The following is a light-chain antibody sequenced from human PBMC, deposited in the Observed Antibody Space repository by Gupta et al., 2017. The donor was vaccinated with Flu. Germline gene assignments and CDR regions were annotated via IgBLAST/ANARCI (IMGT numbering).Light chain of an antibody. Sequence: QSALTQPASVSGSHGESLTISCTGTRSDVGGYNDGSWYHPRPGKAPKLMIYDVTNRPSGISDRFSGSKSGNTASLTISGLHAEDETDYYCSSYTDTSTLYVFGTRTKVTVL. CDR1: RSDVGGYND. CDR2: DVT. CDR3: SSYTDTSTLYV. V-gene: IGLV2-14*01. J-gene: IGLJ1*01.